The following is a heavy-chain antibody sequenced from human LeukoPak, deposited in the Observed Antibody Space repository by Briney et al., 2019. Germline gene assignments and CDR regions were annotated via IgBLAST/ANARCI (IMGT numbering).Heavy chain of an antibody. CDR1: GGSISSGSYY. V-gene: IGHV4-61*02. D-gene: IGHD2-15*01. J-gene: IGHJ4*02. CDR3: ASLSYCSGGSCYSGGAAGY. CDR2: IYSSGST. Sequence: SQTLSLTCTVSGGSISSGSYYWNWIRQPAGKGLEWIGRIYSSGSTNYNPSLKSRVTISVDTSKNQFSLKLSSVTAADTAVYYCASLSYCSGGSCYSGGAAGYWGQGTLVTVSS.